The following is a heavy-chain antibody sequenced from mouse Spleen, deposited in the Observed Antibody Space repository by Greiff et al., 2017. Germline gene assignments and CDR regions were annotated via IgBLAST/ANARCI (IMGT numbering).Heavy chain of an antibody. V-gene: IGHV14-3*02. CDR3: ARPIHYYGYQYYFDY. Sequence: EVKLVESGAELVKPGASVKLSCTASGFNIKDTYMHWVKQRPEQGLEWIGRIDPANGNTKYDPKFQGKATITADTSSNTAYLQLSSLTSEDTAVYYCARPIHYYGYQYYFDYWGQGTTLTVSS. D-gene: IGHD1-2*01. CDR2: IDPANGNT. J-gene: IGHJ2*01. CDR1: GFNIKDTY.